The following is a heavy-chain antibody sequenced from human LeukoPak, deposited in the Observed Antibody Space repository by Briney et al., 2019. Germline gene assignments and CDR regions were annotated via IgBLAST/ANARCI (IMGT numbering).Heavy chain of an antibody. Sequence: SQTLSLTCTVSGGSISSGSYYWSWIRQPAGKGLEWIGRIYTSGSTNYNPSLKSRVTISVDTSKNQFSLKLSSVTAADTAVYYCARGDVDPYAFDMWGQGTMVTVSS. V-gene: IGHV4-61*02. CDR3: ARGDVDPYAFDM. CDR2: IYTSGST. J-gene: IGHJ3*02. CDR1: GGSISSGSYY. D-gene: IGHD3-10*02.